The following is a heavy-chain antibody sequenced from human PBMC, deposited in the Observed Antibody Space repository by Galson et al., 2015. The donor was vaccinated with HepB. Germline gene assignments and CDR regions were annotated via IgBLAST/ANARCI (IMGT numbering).Heavy chain of an antibody. CDR2: ISSSSSTI. Sequence: SLRLSCAVSGFTFSSYSMNWVRQAPGKGLEWVSYISSSSSTIYYADSVKGRFTISRDNAKNSLYLQMSSLRAEDTAVYYCAIDQTQVWAFDIWGQGTMVTVSS. J-gene: IGHJ3*02. V-gene: IGHV3-48*01. CDR1: GFTFSSYS. CDR3: AIDQTQVWAFDI. D-gene: IGHD2-21*01.